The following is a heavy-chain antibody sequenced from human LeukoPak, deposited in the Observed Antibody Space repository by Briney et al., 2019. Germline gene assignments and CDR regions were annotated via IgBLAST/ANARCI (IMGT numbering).Heavy chain of an antibody. V-gene: IGHV3-15*01. CDR3: TWMATIFTVDY. CDR2: VKGKTDGGTT. J-gene: IGHJ4*02. CDR1: GFSFSGAW. Sequence: GGSLRLSCAASGFSFSGAWMSWVRQAPGKGLEWVGRVKGKTDGGTTDYAAPVQGRLSISRDNSKNTFYLQMNSLRTEDTGMYFCTWMATIFTVDYWGQGTLVTVSS. D-gene: IGHD5-12*01.